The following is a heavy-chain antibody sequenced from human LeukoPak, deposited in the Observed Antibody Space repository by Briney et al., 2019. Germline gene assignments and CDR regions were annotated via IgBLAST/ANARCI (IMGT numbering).Heavy chain of an antibody. V-gene: IGHV4-34*01. CDR3: SRGEVVYSSSWYRSNDAFDI. CDR2: INHSGST. Sequence: PGGSLRLSCAASGFTVSSNYMSWVRQPPGKGLEWIGEINHSGSTNYNPSLKRRVTISIDTSRNQFSLRLSSVTAADTAVYYCSRGEVVYSSSWYRSNDAFDIWGQGTMVTVSS. CDR1: GFTVSSNY. D-gene: IGHD6-13*01. J-gene: IGHJ3*02.